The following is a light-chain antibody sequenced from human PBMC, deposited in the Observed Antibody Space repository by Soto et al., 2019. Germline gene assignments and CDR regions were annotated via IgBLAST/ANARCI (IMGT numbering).Light chain of an antibody. J-gene: IGLJ2*01. Sequence: QPVLTQSSSASASLGSSVKLTCTLSSGRSSNIIAWHQQQPGKAPRYLMKIEGSGSYNKASGAPDRFSGSRSGADRFLSISNVQSEDEADYYCETWDSNSRVFGGGTKLTVL. CDR2: IEGSGSY. CDR1: SGRSSNI. V-gene: IGLV4-60*03. CDR3: ETWDSNSRV.